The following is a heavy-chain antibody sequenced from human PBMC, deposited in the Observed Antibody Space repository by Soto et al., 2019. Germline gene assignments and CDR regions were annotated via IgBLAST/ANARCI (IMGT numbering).Heavy chain of an antibody. CDR3: ARGTSTGDFDS. CDR2: INPYSGDT. V-gene: IGHV1-2*04. D-gene: IGHD7-27*01. J-gene: IGHJ4*02. Sequence: QVQLVQSGAEVKKPGASVKVSCRASGYTFTDYYIHWLRQAPGQGLDWMGWINPYSGDTNCAQKFQVWVTLTRDTSVSTVYMELSSLKSDDTAVYYCARGTSTGDFDSWGQGTLVNVSS. CDR1: GYTFTDYY.